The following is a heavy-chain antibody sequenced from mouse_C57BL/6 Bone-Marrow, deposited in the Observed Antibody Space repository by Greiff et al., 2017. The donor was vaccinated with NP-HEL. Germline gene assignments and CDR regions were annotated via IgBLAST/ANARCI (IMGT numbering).Heavy chain of an antibody. CDR2: IYPYNGVS. Sequence: VQLKESGPELVKPGASVKISCKASGYSFTGYYMHWVKQSPGNILDRIGYIYPYNGVSSYNQKFKGKATLTVDKSSSTAYMELRSLTSEDSAVYYCARGILRWPSMDYWGQGTSVTVSS. CDR1: GYSFTGYY. D-gene: IGHD1-1*01. CDR3: ARGILRWPSMDY. J-gene: IGHJ4*01. V-gene: IGHV1-31*01.